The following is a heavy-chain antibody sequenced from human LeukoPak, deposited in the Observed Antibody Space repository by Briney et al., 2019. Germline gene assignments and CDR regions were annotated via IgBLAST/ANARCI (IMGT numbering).Heavy chain of an antibody. CDR2: IKRKTDGGTT. D-gene: IGHD3-9*01. V-gene: IGHV3-15*01. CDR1: GFTFSNAW. Sequence: PGGSLRLSCAASGFTFSNAWMSWVRQAPGKGPEWVGRIKRKTDGGTTDYAAPVKGRFTVSRDDSKNTLYLQMHSLKTEDTAVYYCIFVMQMTAYDILTGYYGGWAFDIWGQGTMVTVSS. J-gene: IGHJ3*02. CDR3: IFVMQMTAYDILTGYYGGWAFDI.